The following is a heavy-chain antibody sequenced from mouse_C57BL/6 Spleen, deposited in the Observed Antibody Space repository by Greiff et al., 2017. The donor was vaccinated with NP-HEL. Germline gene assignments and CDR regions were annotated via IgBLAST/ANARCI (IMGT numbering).Heavy chain of an antibody. V-gene: IGHV1-78*01. CDR3: AREGDYYGSSLYFDY. CDR2: IYPRDGST. CDR1: GYTFTDHT. D-gene: IGHD1-1*01. J-gene: IGHJ2*01. Sequence: VQLQQSDAELVKPGASVKISCKVSGYTFTDHTIHWMKQRPEQGLEWIGYIYPRDGSTKYNEKFKGKATLTADKSSSTAYMQLNSLTSEDSAVYCCAREGDYYGSSLYFDYWGQGTTLTVSS.